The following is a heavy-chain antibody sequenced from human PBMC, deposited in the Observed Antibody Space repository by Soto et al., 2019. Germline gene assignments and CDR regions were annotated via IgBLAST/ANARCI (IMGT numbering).Heavy chain of an antibody. CDR2: IIPIFDTP. CDR3: ARVPLRGSGINWFHP. CDR1: GGTFSNSV. V-gene: IGHV1-69*13. D-gene: IGHD1-26*01. Sequence: GASVKVSCKASGGTFSNSVISWVRQAPGQGLEWVGGIIPIFDTPNYAQKFQGRVTIVADESTTTAYMGLKCLTSDDTAVYYCARVPLRGSGINWFHPWGQGTLVTVSS. J-gene: IGHJ5*02.